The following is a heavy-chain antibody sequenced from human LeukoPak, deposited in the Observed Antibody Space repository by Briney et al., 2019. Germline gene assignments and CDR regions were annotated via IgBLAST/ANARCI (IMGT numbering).Heavy chain of an antibody. V-gene: IGHV1-8*01. CDR2: MNPNSGNT. CDR3: ARGGAVFAMIVGSPGY. D-gene: IGHD3-22*01. J-gene: IGHJ4*02. CDR1: GYTFTSYD. Sequence: ASVKVSCKASGYTFTSYDINWVRQATGQGLEWMGWMNPNSGNTGYAQKFQGWVTMTRDTSISTAYMELSRLRSDDTAVYYCARGGAVFAMIVGSPGYWGQGTLVTVSS.